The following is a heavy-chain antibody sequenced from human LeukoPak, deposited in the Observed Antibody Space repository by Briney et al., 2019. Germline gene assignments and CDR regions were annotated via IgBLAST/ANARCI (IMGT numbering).Heavy chain of an antibody. J-gene: IGHJ4*02. V-gene: IGHV1-69*04. CDR2: IIPILGIA. CDR1: GGTFSSYA. CDR3: ARVGRDGYLFDY. D-gene: IGHD6-13*01. Sequence: SVSVSCKASGGTFSSYAISWVRQAPGQGLEWMGRIIPILGIANYARKFQGRVTITADKSTSTAYMELSSLRSEDTAVYYCARVGRDGYLFDYWGQGTLVTFSS.